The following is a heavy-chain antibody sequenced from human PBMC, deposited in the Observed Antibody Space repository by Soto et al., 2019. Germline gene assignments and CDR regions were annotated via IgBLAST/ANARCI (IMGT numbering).Heavy chain of an antibody. V-gene: IGHV3-74*01. CDR1: GFTFTNYW. J-gene: IGHJ4*02. CDR3: TTVFEY. CDR2: IDGIGTGT. Sequence: EVQLVQSGGGSVQPGGSLRLSCAASGFTFTNYWMHWVRQVPGKGLVWVARIDGIGTGTSYSDSVRGHFTISRDNAENMLSLQMNSLRAEDTAVYYCTTVFEYWGRGTLVTVSS.